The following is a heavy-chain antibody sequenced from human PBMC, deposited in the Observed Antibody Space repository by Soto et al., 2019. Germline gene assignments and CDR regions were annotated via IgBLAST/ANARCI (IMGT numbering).Heavy chain of an antibody. CDR2: IYYSGST. J-gene: IGHJ4*02. CDR1: GGSISSYY. V-gene: IGHV4-59*01. Sequence: SETLSLTRTVSGGSISSYYWSWIRQPPGKGLEWIGYIYYSGSTNYNPSLKSRVTISVDTSKNQFSLKLSSVTAADTAVYYCARVVGRYYGSGSYKFDYWGQGTLVTVSS. D-gene: IGHD3-10*01. CDR3: ARVVGRYYGSGSYKFDY.